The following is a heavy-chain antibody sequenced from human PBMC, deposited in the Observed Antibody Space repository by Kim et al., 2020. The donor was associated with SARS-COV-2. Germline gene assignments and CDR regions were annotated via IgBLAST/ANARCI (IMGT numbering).Heavy chain of an antibody. V-gene: IGHV4-59*08. CDR2: IYYSGST. J-gene: IGHJ4*02. CDR3: ARLTSGYYIYYFDY. D-gene: IGHD3-3*01. Sequence: SETLSLTCTVSGGSISNYYWSWIRQPPGKALEWIGYIYYSGSTDYNPSLKSRVTISVDTSTNQFSLKLSSVTAADTAVYYCARLTSGYYIYYFDYWGQGTLVTVSS. CDR1: GGSISNYY.